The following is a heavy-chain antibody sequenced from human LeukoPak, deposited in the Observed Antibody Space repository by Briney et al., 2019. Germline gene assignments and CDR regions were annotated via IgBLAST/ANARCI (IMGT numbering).Heavy chain of an antibody. V-gene: IGHV4-31*03. J-gene: IGHJ4*02. CDR1: GGSISSGGYY. Sequence: SETLSLTCTVSGGSISSGGYYWSWIRQHPGKGLEWIGYIYYSGSTYYNPSLKSRVTISVDTSKNQFSLKLSSATAADTAVYYCARQGPFESAPYAFDYWGQGTLVTVSS. CDR3: ARQGPFESAPYAFDY. D-gene: IGHD3-16*01. CDR2: IYYSGST.